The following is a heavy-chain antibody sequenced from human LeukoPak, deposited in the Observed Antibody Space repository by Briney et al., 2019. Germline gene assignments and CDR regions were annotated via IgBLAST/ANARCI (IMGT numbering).Heavy chain of an antibody. J-gene: IGHJ4*02. CDR1: GGSISSYY. CDR2: IYYSGST. Sequence: SETLSLTCTVSGGSISSYYWSWIRQPPGKGLGWIGYIYYSGSTNYNPSLKSRVTISVDTSKNQFSLKLSSVTAADTAVYYCARWVNYYDSSGYSAADYWGQGTLVTVSS. CDR3: ARWVNYYDSSGYSAADY. D-gene: IGHD3-22*01. V-gene: IGHV4-59*08.